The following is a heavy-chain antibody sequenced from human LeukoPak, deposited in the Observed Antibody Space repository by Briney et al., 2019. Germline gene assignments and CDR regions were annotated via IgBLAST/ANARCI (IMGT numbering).Heavy chain of an antibody. J-gene: IGHJ4*02. V-gene: IGHV4-59*01. CDR2: VYYSGAT. Sequence: ETLSLTRTVSGGSLSSNYWSWIRQPPGKGLEWIGFVYYSGATNYNPSLKSRVTISVDTSKNQFSLRLTSVTAADTAVYYCARDGLSWILDSWGQGTLVTVSS. CDR1: GGSLSSNY. CDR3: ARDGLSWILDS. D-gene: IGHD2-2*03.